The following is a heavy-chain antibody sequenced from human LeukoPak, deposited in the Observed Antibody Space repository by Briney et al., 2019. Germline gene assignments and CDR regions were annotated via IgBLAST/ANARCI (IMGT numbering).Heavy chain of an antibody. CDR1: GYTFTTYS. J-gene: IGHJ1*01. D-gene: IGHD2-2*01. CDR2: ISVNNGGT. Sequence: ASVKVSCKASGYTFTTYSLAWVRQAPGQSLEWMGWISVNNGGTNYAQSFQDRVTLTRDTSTNTAYLELRRLRSDDTAIIYCATATQPRGYFLHWRQGPVVTVSS. CDR3: ATATQPRGYFLH. V-gene: IGHV1-18*01.